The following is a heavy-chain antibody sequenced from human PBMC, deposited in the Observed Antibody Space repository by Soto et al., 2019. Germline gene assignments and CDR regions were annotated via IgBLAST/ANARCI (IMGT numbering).Heavy chain of an antibody. D-gene: IGHD2-15*01. CDR2: ISGSGGST. CDR1: GFTSSSYA. V-gene: IGHV3-23*01. Sequence: GGSLRLSCAASGFTSSSYAMSWVRQAPGKGLEWVSAISGSGGSTYYADSVKGRFTISRDNSKNTLYLQMNSLRAEDTAVYYCAKGRSSGGSYYFDYWGQGTLVTVSS. CDR3: AKGRSSGGSYYFDY. J-gene: IGHJ4*02.